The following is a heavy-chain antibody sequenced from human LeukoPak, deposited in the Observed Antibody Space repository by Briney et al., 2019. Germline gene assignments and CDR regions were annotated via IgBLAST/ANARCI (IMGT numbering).Heavy chain of an antibody. J-gene: IGHJ5*02. D-gene: IGHD2-2*01. V-gene: IGHV4-4*07. CDR2: IYNSGST. CDR3: ARSYCSSTSCYEPFDP. CDR1: GGSISSYY. Sequence: SETLSLTCTVSGGSISSYYWSWIRQPAGKGLEWIGRIYNSGSTYYNPSLKSRVTISVDTSKNQFSLKLSSVTAADTAVYYCARSYCSSTSCYEPFDPWGQGTLVTVSS.